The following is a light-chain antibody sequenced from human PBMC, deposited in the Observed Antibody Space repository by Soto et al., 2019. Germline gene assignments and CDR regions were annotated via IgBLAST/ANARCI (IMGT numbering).Light chain of an antibody. CDR2: DAS. CDR3: QHRSIWPVS. CDR1: QSVNSY. Sequence: EVLMTQSPDTLYVSQGERVTLPCRASQSVNSYLAWYQQKPGLAPRILIYDASSRATGIPARFSGSGSGTDFTLTISRLETEDCAVYDCQHRSIWPVSFGQGTRREIK. V-gene: IGKV3-11*01. J-gene: IGKJ5*01.